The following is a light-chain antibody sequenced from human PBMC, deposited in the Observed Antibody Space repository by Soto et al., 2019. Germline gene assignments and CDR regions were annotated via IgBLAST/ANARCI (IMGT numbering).Light chain of an antibody. Sequence: DIKMTQSPSSLSASVGERVSITCQASQDISNNLNWHQQKAGKAPKLLMYDASHLETGVPSRFSGSGSATDFTFTISSLQPEDVATYYCQQSDNLPLTFGGGTKVEIK. V-gene: IGKV1-33*01. CDR1: QDISNN. CDR2: DAS. CDR3: QQSDNLPLT. J-gene: IGKJ4*01.